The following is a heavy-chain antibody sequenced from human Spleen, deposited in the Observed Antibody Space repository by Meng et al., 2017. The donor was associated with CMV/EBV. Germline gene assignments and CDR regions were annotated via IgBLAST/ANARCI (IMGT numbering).Heavy chain of an antibody. CDR2: IIPILGIA. CDR1: GGTFSSYT. J-gene: IGHJ4*02. V-gene: IGHV1-69*02. D-gene: IGHD3-22*01. CDR3: ARGDSSGFGYYFDY. Sequence: SGGTFSSYTISWVRQAPGQGLEWMGRIIPILGIANYAQKFQGRVTITADKSTSTAYMELSSLRSEDTAVYYCARGDSSGFGYYFDYWGQGTLVTVSS.